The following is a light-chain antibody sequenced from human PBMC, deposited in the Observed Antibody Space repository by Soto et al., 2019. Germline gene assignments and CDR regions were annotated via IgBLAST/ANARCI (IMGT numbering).Light chain of an antibody. Sequence: DIQLTQSPSTLSASVGDRVTIRFGASQSISVWLAWYQHKAGKAPNLLIYKASRLESGVPSRFSGSGSETEFTLTISGLQPGDSATYYCQQYNSYSPTFGQGTKVDIK. CDR1: QSISVW. CDR3: QQYNSYSPT. CDR2: KAS. J-gene: IGKJ1*01. V-gene: IGKV1-5*03.